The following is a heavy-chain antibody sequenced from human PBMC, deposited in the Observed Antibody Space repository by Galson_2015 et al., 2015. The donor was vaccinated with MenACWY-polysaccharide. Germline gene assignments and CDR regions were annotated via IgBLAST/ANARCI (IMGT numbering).Heavy chain of an antibody. D-gene: IGHD2-15*01. V-gene: IGHV3-23*01. CDR3: AKTRSGTAGSLKNWFDS. CDR2: ISGTSRSA. CDR1: GFTFSSYA. Sequence: SLRLSCAASGFTFSSYALSWARQAPGKGLEWVSGISGTSRSAYYADSVRGRFTISRDNSKNTPYLQMSRLRAEDAAVYYCAKTRSGTAGSLKNWFDSWGQGTLVTVSS. J-gene: IGHJ5*01.